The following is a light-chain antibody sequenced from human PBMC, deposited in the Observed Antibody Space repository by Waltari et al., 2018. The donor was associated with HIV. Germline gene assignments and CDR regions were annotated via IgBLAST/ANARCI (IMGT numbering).Light chain of an antibody. CDR1: QNITNK. V-gene: IGKV3D-15*01. Sequence: EVVLTQAPSTLSVSLGDGASLSCRASQNITNKLGWYQQKAGQAPRLLIYDASRRATAIPDRFSGSGSGTEFNLTISRLVFEDVAVYVCQQYKYWPETFGQGTKVEIK. CDR3: QQYKYWPET. CDR2: DAS. J-gene: IGKJ1*01.